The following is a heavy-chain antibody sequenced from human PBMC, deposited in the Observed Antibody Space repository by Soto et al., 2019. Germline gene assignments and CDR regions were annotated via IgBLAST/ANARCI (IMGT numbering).Heavy chain of an antibody. D-gene: IGHD3-10*01. J-gene: IGHJ6*02. CDR3: ARGRITMVRGVTTRDYYGMDV. CDR2: IWYDGSNK. CDR1: GFTFSSYG. V-gene: IGHV3-33*01. Sequence: GGSLRLSCAASGFTFSSYGMHWVRQAPGKGLEWVAVIWYDGSNKYYADSVKGRFTISRDNSKNTLYLQMNSLRAEDTAVYYCARGRITMVRGVTTRDYYGMDVWGQGTTVTVSS.